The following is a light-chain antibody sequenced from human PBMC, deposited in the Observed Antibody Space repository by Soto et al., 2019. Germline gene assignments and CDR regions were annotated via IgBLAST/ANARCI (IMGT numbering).Light chain of an antibody. CDR1: QDISIY. Sequence: IQMTQSPSSLSASVGDRVTITCQASQDISIYLNWYQQKPGKAPKLLIYDASNLETGVPSRFSGGGSGTDFTFTISSLQPEDIATYYCQQYDDLPPLTFGGGTKVEIK. CDR3: QQYDDLPPLT. J-gene: IGKJ4*01. CDR2: DAS. V-gene: IGKV1-33*01.